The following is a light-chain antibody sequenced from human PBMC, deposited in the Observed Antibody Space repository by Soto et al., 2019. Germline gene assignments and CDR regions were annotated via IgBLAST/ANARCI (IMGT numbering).Light chain of an antibody. V-gene: IGKV4-1*01. CDR1: QSVLHSSNNKNY. CDR3: QQYYSPWT. Sequence: DIVMTQSPDSLVVSLGERATINCKSSQSVLHSSNNKNYLAWYQQKPGQPPKLLIYWASTRESGVPDRFSGSGSGTDFTLSISSLQAEDVAVYYCQQYYSPWTFGQGTKVETK. J-gene: IGKJ1*01. CDR2: WAS.